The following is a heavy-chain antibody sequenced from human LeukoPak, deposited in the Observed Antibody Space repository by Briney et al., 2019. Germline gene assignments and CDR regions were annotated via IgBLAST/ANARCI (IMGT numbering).Heavy chain of an antibody. CDR2: IWYDGSNK. CDR3: ARKAGYDIDY. CDR1: GFTLSSYG. Sequence: GRCLRLFCAASGFTLSSYGMHWVRQAPGKGLEWVAVIWYDGSNKYYADSVESRFTISRDNSKNTLYLQMNSQRAEDTAVYCWARKAGYDIDYWGQGTLVTVSS. V-gene: IGHV3-33*01. J-gene: IGHJ4*02. D-gene: IGHD5-12*01.